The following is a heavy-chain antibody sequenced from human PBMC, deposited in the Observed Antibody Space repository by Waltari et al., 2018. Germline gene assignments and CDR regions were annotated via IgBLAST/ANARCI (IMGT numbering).Heavy chain of an antibody. CDR3: ARLTLGAFDI. Sequence: EVQLVESGAEVKKPGASLKITCKDSGYSFTSYWIGRVRQMPGKGLEWMGIIYPGDSDTRYSPSFQGQVSIAADKSISTAYLQWSSLKASDTAMYYCARLTLGAFDIWGQGTMVTVSS. CDR2: IYPGDSDT. J-gene: IGHJ3*02. V-gene: IGHV5-51*03. D-gene: IGHD7-27*01. CDR1: GYSFTSYW.